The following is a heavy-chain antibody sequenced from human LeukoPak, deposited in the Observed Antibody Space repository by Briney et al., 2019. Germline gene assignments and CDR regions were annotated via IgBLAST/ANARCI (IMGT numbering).Heavy chain of an antibody. CDR3: AISGTITEPPYYLDY. CDR1: GGSISSSSYY. V-gene: IGHV4-39*07. J-gene: IGHJ4*02. Sequence: SETLSLTCTVSGGSISSSSYYWGWIRQPPGKGLEWIGSIYYSGSTYYNPSLKSRVTISVDTSNNQFSLKLSSVTAADTAVYYCAISGTITEPPYYLDYWGQGTLVTVSS. D-gene: IGHD1-26*01. CDR2: IYYSGST.